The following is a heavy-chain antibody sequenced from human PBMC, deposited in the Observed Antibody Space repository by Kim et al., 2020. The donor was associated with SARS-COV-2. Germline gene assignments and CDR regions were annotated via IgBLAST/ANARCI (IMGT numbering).Heavy chain of an antibody. V-gene: IGHV1-2*02. J-gene: IGHJ3*01. CDR3: ARGANTLSAFDL. Sequence: KYAERFQGRVTMTRDTSISTDYMELSRLKSGDTAVYYCARGANTLSAFDLWGQGTMVTVSS.